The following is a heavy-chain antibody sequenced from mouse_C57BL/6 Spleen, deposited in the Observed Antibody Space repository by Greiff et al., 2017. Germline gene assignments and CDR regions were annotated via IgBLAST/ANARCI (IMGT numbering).Heavy chain of an antibody. Sequence: ELQVVESGGGLVKPGGSLKLSCAASGFTFSDYGMHWVRQAPETGLEWVAYISSGSSTIYYAATVKGRFTISRDNAKNTLFLQMTSLRSEDTAMYYCASIRFDAMDYWGQGTSVTVSS. CDR2: ISSGSSTI. CDR1: GFTFSDYG. V-gene: IGHV5-17*01. CDR3: ASIRFDAMDY. J-gene: IGHJ4*01.